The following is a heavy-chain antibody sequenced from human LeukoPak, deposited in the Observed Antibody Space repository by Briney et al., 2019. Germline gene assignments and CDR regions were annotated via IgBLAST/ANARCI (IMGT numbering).Heavy chain of an antibody. CDR2: IYPGDSDT. J-gene: IGHJ6*04. D-gene: IGHD3-10*01. CDR3: ARGRSGSDYYYYGMDV. Sequence: GESLKISCKGSGYSFASYWIGCGRQMPGKGLEWMGIIYPGDSDTRYSPFFQGQVTISADKSISTAYLPWSSLKASDTATYYCARGRSGSDYYYYGMDVWGKGTTVTVSS. V-gene: IGHV5-51*01. CDR1: GYSFASYW.